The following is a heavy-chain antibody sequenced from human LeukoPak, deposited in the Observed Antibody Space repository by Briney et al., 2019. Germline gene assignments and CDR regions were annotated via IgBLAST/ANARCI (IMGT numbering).Heavy chain of an antibody. D-gene: IGHD1-7*01. CDR2: IYYSGST. CDR1: GGSISSYY. V-gene: IGHV4-59*01. Sequence: PSETLSLTCTVSGGSISSYYWSWIRQPPGKGLEWIGYIYYSGSTNYNPSLKSRVTISVDTSKNQFSLKLSSVTAADTAVYYCARVKDFDWNYPFQRYYMDVWGKGTTVTVSS. CDR3: ARVKDFDWNYPFQRYYMDV. J-gene: IGHJ6*03.